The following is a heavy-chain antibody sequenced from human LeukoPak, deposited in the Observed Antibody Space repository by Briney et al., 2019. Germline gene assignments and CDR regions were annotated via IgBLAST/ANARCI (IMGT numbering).Heavy chain of an antibody. V-gene: IGHV3-30*03. Sequence: PGRSLRLSCTASVFTFRNFAIHCVRQSPGKGPEWVALISFDGTKTFYRDSGEVRFTISRNNSRNTLYLQLNSLRREDASLYYRARDPSSPRYSDNWDHNIFHPCGQGTLVTVSS. CDR2: ISFDGTKT. D-gene: IGHD1-1*01. CDR1: VFTFRNFA. CDR3: ARDPSSPRYSDNWDHNIFHP. J-gene: IGHJ5*02.